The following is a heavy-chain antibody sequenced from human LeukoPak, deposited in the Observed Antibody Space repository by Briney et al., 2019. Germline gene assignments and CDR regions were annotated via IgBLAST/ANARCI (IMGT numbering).Heavy chain of an antibody. D-gene: IGHD2-2*01. CDR2: VNHSGST. J-gene: IGHJ6*02. Sequence: SETLSLTCAVYGGSFSGYYWSWIRQPPGKGLEWIGEVNHSGSTNYNPSLKSRVTISVDTSKNQFSLKLSSVTAADTAVYYCARGPVRDIVVVPAASYYYGMDVWGQGTTVTVPS. CDR1: GGSFSGYY. V-gene: IGHV4-34*01. CDR3: ARGPVRDIVVVPAASYYYGMDV.